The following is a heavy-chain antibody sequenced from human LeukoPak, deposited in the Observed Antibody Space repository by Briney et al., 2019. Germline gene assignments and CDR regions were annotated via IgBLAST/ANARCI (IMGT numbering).Heavy chain of an antibody. J-gene: IGHJ6*02. CDR1: GFIFSSYG. Sequence: GGSLRLSCAASGFIFSSYGMSWVRQAPGKGLEWVSIISGSGGSTFYADSVKGRFTISRDNSKNTLYLQMNRLRAEDTAVYYCAKGGLGSYHYYFGMDVWGQGTTVSVSS. CDR3: AKGGLGSYHYYFGMDV. D-gene: IGHD3-10*01. V-gene: IGHV3-23*01. CDR2: ISGSGGST.